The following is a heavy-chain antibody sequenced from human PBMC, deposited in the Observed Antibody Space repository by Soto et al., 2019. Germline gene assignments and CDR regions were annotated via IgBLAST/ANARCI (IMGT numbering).Heavy chain of an antibody. CDR3: AREDSIIIPAVSDF. D-gene: IGHD2-2*01. Sequence: GSLRLSCTVSGFAFNNYGINWVRQAPGKGLEWVSSISKSDYTYYSDSVKGRFAISRDNAKSSVSLQMNTLRVEDTAVYYCAREDSIIIPAVSDFWGQGTLVTVSS. J-gene: IGHJ4*02. V-gene: IGHV3-21*01. CDR1: GFAFNNYG. CDR2: ISKSDYT.